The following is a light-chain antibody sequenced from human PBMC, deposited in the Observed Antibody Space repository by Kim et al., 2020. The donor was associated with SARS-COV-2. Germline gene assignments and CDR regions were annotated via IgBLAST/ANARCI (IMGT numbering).Light chain of an antibody. CDR1: QAISSY. Sequence: SSPGDRVTLTCRASQAISSYLAWYQQKPGKAPKLLIYAASTLQSGVPSRFSGSGSGTDFTLTIRCLQSEDSATYYCQQYYSYPLTFGGGTKVDIK. J-gene: IGKJ4*01. CDR3: QQYYSYPLT. V-gene: IGKV1-8*01. CDR2: AAS.